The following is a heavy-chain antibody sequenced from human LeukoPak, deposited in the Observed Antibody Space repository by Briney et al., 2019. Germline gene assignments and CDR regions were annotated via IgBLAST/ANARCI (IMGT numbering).Heavy chain of an antibody. CDR2: ISYNGDNK. J-gene: IGHJ5*02. CDR3: ARTPA. CDR1: GFSFSTYG. D-gene: IGHD2-15*01. Sequence: GGSLRLSCVASGFSFSTYGLHWVRQAPGKGLEWVAVISYNGDNKHYAESVKGRFTISRGNSKNTLYLQMNSLRAEDTAVYYCARTPAWGQGTLVTVSS. V-gene: IGHV3-30*03.